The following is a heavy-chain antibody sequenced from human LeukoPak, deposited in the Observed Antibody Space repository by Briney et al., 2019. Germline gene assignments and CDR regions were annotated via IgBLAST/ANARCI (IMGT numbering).Heavy chain of an antibody. CDR1: GFIFSSYA. CDR3: AKDSQITTYYYDSSGYPDAFDI. D-gene: IGHD3-22*01. CDR2: ISGSGGST. V-gene: IGHV3-23*01. Sequence: PGGSLRLSCAASGFIFSSYAMSWVRQAPGKGLEWVSAISGSGGSTYYADSVKGRFTISRDNSKNTLYLQMNSLRAEDTAVYYCAKDSQITTYYYDSSGYPDAFDIWGQGTMVTVSS. J-gene: IGHJ3*02.